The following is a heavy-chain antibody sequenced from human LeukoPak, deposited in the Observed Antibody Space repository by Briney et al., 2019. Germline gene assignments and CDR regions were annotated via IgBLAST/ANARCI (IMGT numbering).Heavy chain of an antibody. V-gene: IGHV3-7*01. CDR2: IKQDGSEK. CDR3: ARAYYDFWSGHFDY. D-gene: IGHD3-3*01. J-gene: IGHJ4*02. CDR1: GFTFSSYW. Sequence: GGSLRLSCAASGFTFSSYWMSWVRQAPGKGLEWEANIKQDGSEKYYVDSVKGRFTISRDNAKNSLYLQMNSLRAEDTAVYYCARAYYDFWSGHFDYWGQGTLVTVSS.